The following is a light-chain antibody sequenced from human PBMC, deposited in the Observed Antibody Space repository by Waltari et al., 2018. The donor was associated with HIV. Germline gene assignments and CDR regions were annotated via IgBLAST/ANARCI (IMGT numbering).Light chain of an antibody. CDR2: QDS. CDR1: KLGNRF. Sequence: DLSQPASVSVSPGQTATVTCSGDKLGNRFVCWYRQKSGQSPELIIYQDSRRPSGISDRFSRSTSGNKATLTIRGTQSIDEGDYYCQAWDSNTFVFGSGTRVTVL. CDR3: QAWDSNTFV. J-gene: IGLJ1*01. V-gene: IGLV3-1*01.